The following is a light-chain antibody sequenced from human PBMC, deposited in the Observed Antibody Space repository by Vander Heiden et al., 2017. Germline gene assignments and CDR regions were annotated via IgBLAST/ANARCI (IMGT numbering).Light chain of an antibody. CDR3: MQGTHWPYT. Sequence: DVVMTQSPLSLPVTLGQPASISCRSSQGLVHSDGNTDLNWLQQRPGQSPRHLIVKVSNRDSGVPDRFSGSGSGTDFTLKISRVEADDVGVYYCMQGTHWPYTFGQGTKLEIK. CDR1: QGLVHSDGNTD. V-gene: IGKV2-30*02. J-gene: IGKJ2*01. CDR2: KVS.